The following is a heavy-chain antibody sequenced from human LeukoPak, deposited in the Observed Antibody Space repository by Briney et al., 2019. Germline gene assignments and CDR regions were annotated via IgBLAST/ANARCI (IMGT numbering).Heavy chain of an antibody. CDR2: ISSSGTTI. Sequence: GGSLRLSCAGSGFTFNTYEMHWVREAPGKGLEWVSYISSSGTTIYYADSVKGGFTISRDNAKNSVYLQMNSLRADDTAVYYCARGFGGGSYWGYAFDIWGQGTMVTVSS. D-gene: IGHD1-26*01. V-gene: IGHV3-48*03. J-gene: IGHJ3*02. CDR3: ARGFGGGSYWGYAFDI. CDR1: GFTFNTYE.